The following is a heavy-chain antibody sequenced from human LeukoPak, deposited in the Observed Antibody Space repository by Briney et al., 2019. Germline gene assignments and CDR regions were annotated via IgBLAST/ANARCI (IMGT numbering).Heavy chain of an antibody. CDR1: GYSISSGYY. CDR2: IYHSGST. Sequence: PSETLSLTCTVSGYSISSGYYWGWIRQPPGKGLEWIGSIYHSGSTYYNPSLKSRVTISVDTSKNQFSLKLSSVTAADTAVYYCASYETYYYDSSGYYFDYWGQGTLVTVSS. D-gene: IGHD3-22*01. CDR3: ASYETYYYDSSGYYFDY. J-gene: IGHJ4*02. V-gene: IGHV4-38-2*02.